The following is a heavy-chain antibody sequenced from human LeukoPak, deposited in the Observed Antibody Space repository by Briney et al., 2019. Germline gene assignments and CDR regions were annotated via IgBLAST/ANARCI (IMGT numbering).Heavy chain of an antibody. D-gene: IGHD3-3*01. CDR3: ARDGITIFGVVSGAMDV. Sequence: GASVKVSCKASGYTFTSYYMHWVRQAPGQGLEWMGIINPSGGSTSYAQKFQGRVTMTRDTSTSTVYMELSSLRSEDTAVYYCARDGITIFGVVSGAMDVWGKGTTVTVSS. CDR1: GYTFTSYY. J-gene: IGHJ6*03. CDR2: INPSGGST. V-gene: IGHV1-46*01.